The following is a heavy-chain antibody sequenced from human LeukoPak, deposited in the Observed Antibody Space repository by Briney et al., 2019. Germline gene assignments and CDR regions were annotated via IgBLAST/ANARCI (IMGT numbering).Heavy chain of an antibody. J-gene: IGHJ4*02. CDR1: GFTFSNYA. CDR2: ISGSGGGT. D-gene: IGHD3-22*01. Sequence: GGSLRLSCAASGFTFSNYAMSWVRQAPGKGLEWVSDISGSGGGTYHVDSVKGRFTISRDNSKNTLYLQMDSLRAEDTAVYYCAKESTSTHYDSSGYRCYFDYWGQGTLVTVSS. CDR3: AKESTSTHYDSSGYRCYFDY. V-gene: IGHV3-23*01.